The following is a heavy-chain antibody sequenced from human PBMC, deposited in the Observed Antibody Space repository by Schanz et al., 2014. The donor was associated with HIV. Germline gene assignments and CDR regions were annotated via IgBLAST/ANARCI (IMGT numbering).Heavy chain of an antibody. J-gene: IGHJ4*02. CDR1: GGPFSNYA. CDR2: INPNSGDT. CDR3: ARGAAEMATMTPWRY. D-gene: IGHD5-12*01. Sequence: QVQLVQSGAEVRKPGTSVMVSCKASGGPFSNYALNWVRQAPGQGLEWMGWINPNSGDTDYAQKFQGRVTMTRDTSISTAYMDLRSLRSDDTAVYYCARGAAEMATMTPWRYWGQGTLVTVSS. V-gene: IGHV1-2*02.